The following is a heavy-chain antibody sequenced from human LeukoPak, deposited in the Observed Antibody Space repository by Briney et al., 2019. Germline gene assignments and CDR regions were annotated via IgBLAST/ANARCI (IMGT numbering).Heavy chain of an antibody. CDR3: ASLYYYGSGSYTRRPYFDY. CDR2: INHSGST. J-gene: IGHJ4*02. D-gene: IGHD3-10*01. CDR1: GGSFSGYY. V-gene: IGHV4-34*01. Sequence: PSETLSLTYAVYGGSFSGYYWSWIRQPPGKGLEWIGEINHSGSTNYNPSLKSRVTISVDTSKNQFSLKLSSVTAADTAVYYCASLYYYGSGSYTRRPYFDYWGQGTLVTVSS.